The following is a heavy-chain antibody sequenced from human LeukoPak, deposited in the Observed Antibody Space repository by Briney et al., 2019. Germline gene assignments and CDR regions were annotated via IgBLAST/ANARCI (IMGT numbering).Heavy chain of an antibody. CDR1: VGSISSYY. V-gene: IGHV4-4*07. J-gene: IGHJ6*02. CDR2: IYTSGST. CDR3: ARDGEVPANDYYYGMDV. Sequence: SETLSLTCTVSVGSISSYYWSWIRQPAGKGLEWIGRIYTSGSTNSNPSLKSLVPMSVDTSKNQFSLKLSPVTAADTAVYYCARDGEVPANDYYYGMDVWGQGTTVTVSS. D-gene: IGHD2-2*01.